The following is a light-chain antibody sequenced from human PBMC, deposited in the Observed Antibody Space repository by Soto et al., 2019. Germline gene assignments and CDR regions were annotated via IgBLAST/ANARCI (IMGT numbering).Light chain of an antibody. CDR2: EGS. V-gene: IGLV2-23*01. CDR1: SSDVGSYNL. J-gene: IGLJ2*01. CDR3: CSYAGSSTLVV. Sequence: QSVLTQPASVSGSPGQSITISCTGTSSDVGSYNLVSWYPQHPGKAPKLMIYEGSKRPSGVSNRFSGSKSGNTASLTISGLQAEDEADYYCCSYAGSSTLVVFGGGTKVTV.